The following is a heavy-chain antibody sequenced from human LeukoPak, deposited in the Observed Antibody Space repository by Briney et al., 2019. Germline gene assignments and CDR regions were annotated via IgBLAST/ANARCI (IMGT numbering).Heavy chain of an antibody. Sequence: GRSLRLSCAASGFTFSSYGMHWVRQAPGKGLEWVAVIWYDEYYADSVKGRFTISRDNSKNTLYLQMNSLRAEDTAVYYCARVLLPLYGMDVWGQGTMVTVSS. J-gene: IGHJ6*02. CDR1: GFTFSSYG. CDR3: ARVLLPLYGMDV. D-gene: IGHD3-22*01. CDR2: IWYDE. V-gene: IGHV3-33*01.